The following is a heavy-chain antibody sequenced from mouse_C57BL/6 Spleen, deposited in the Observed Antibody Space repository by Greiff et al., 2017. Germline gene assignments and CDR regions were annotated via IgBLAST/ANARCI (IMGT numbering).Heavy chain of an antibody. J-gene: IGHJ4*01. Sequence: EVQLVESGGGLVKPGGSLKLSCAASGFTFSDYGKHWVRQAPEKGLEWVAYISSGSSTIYYADTVKGRFTISRDNAKNTLFLQMTSLRSEDTAMYYCARRLRLPMDYWGQGTSVTVSS. D-gene: IGHD3-2*02. CDR3: ARRLRLPMDY. CDR1: GFTFSDYG. CDR2: ISSGSSTI. V-gene: IGHV5-17*01.